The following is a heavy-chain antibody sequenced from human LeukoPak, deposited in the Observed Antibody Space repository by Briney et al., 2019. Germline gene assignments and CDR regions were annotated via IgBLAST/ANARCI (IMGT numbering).Heavy chain of an antibody. CDR1: GFTFSSYA. J-gene: IGHJ4*02. D-gene: IGHD6-19*01. CDR3: ARYTTAGYSSGWYGPSFDY. CDR2: ISAAGGST. V-gene: IGHV3-23*01. Sequence: PGGSLRLSCAASGFTFSSYAMSWVRQAPGKGLEWVSAISAAGGSTYCADSVKGRFTISRDNAKNSLYLQMNSLRAEDTAVYYCARYTTAGYSSGWYGPSFDYWGQGTLVTVSS.